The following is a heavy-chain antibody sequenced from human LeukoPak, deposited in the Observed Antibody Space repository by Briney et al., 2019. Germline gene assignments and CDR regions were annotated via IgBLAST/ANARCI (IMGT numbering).Heavy chain of an antibody. V-gene: IGHV3-21*01. Sequence: PGGSLRLSCAASGFTFSSFEMNWVRQAPGKGLEWVSSISSSSSYIYYADSVKGRFTISRDNAKNSLYLQMNSLRAEDTAVYYCAREPHTAMVIGYWGQGTLVTVSS. CDR3: AREPHTAMVIGY. CDR2: ISSSSSYI. D-gene: IGHD5-18*01. CDR1: GFTFSSFE. J-gene: IGHJ4*02.